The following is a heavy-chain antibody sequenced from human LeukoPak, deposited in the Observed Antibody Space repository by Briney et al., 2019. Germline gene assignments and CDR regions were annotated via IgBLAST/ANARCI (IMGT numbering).Heavy chain of an antibody. CDR2: IKEDGSEK. CDR1: GLTFRSYW. D-gene: IGHD1-26*01. CDR3: ARVLVGALDY. Sequence: GGSLRLSCAASGLTFRSYWMSWFRQAPGKGLEWVANIKEDGSEKSYVDSVKGRFTISRDNAKNLLYLQMNSLRAEETAVYYCARVLVGALDYWGQGTLVTVSS. V-gene: IGHV3-7*03. J-gene: IGHJ4*02.